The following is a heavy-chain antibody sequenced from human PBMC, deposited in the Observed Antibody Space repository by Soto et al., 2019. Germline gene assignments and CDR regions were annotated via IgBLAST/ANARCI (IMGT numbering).Heavy chain of an antibody. CDR2: IKSKTDGGTT. CDR3: TTLGFWSGYYFWFDY. CDR1: GFTFSNAW. D-gene: IGHD3-3*01. Sequence: GGSLRLSCAASGFTFSNAWMNWVRQAPGKGLEWVGRIKSKTDGGTTDYAAPVKGRFTISRDDSKNTLYLQMNSLKTEDTAVYYCTTLGFWSGYYFWFDYWGQGTLVTVSS. J-gene: IGHJ4*02. V-gene: IGHV3-15*07.